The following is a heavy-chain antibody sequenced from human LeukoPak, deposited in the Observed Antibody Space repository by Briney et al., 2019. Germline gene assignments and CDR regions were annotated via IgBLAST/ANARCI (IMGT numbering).Heavy chain of an antibody. Sequence: SETLSLTCTVSGGSISNTDYFWDSIRQPPGEGLEWIGTIYYSGSTYYNPSLKSRVTMSVDTSKNQFSLKLSTVTAADTAIYYCARRLRIAAAVDSWGQGTLVTVSS. J-gene: IGHJ4*02. CDR3: ARRLRIAAAVDS. D-gene: IGHD6-13*01. CDR1: GGSISNTDYF. CDR2: IYYSGST. V-gene: IGHV4-39*01.